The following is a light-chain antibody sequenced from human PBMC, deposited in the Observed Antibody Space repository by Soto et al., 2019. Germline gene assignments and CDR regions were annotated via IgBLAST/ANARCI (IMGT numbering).Light chain of an antibody. CDR2: GAS. J-gene: IGKJ4*01. Sequence: EIVLTQSPGTLSLSPGERATLSCRASQTVRTNYLAWFQHKPGQAPRLLISGASSRATGIPDRFSGSGSGTDFTLTINRLEPEDFAVYFCQQYSDSPLTFGGGTKVEIK. V-gene: IGKV3-20*01. CDR3: QQYSDSPLT. CDR1: QTVRTNY.